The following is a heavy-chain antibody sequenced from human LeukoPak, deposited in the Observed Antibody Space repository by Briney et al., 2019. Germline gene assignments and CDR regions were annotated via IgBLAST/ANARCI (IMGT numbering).Heavy chain of an antibody. D-gene: IGHD6-19*01. CDR2: IKQDGSEK. V-gene: IGHV3-7*05. Sequence: PGGSLRLSCAASGFAFSRHWMSWVRQAPGKGLEWVANIKQDGSEKYYVDSVKGRFTISRDNAKNSLYLQMNSLRADDTAVYYCASGQWLVLNYWGQGTLVTVSS. J-gene: IGHJ4*02. CDR1: GFAFSRHW. CDR3: ASGQWLVLNY.